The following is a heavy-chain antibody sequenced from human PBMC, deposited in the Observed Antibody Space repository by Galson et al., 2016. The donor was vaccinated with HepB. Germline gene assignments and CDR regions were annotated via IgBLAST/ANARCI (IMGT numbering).Heavy chain of an antibody. D-gene: IGHD5-24*01. CDR3: ARGMAGYNWIDF. J-gene: IGHJ4*02. CDR1: GFNFNTYD. Sequence: SLRLSCAASGFNFNTYDMNWVRQAPGKGLEWVSYISRTSSYIYYADSVRGRFTISRDNAKNSLFLQLNSRRAAETAIYYCARGMAGYNWIDFWGLGTLVTVSS. V-gene: IGHV3-21*01. CDR2: ISRTSSYI.